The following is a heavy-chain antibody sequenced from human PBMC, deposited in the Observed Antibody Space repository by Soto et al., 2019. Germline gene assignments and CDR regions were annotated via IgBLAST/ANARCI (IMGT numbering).Heavy chain of an antibody. V-gene: IGHV4-30-4*01. CDR1: GGSISSGDYY. CDR3: ARVVRFCNSPSCRGRKWFDP. J-gene: IGHJ5*02. D-gene: IGHD2-2*01. Sequence: QVQLQESGPGLVEPSQTLSLTCSVSGGSISSGDYYWSWIRQPPGKGLEWIGYMFYVGATYYNPSLKRRVTISVDTTKNQFSLKLTSVTAADTAVYHCARVVRFCNSPSCRGRKWFDPWCQGTLVTVTS. CDR2: MFYVGAT.